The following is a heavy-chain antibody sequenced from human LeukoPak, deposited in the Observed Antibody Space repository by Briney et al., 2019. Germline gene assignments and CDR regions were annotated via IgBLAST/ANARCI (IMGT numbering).Heavy chain of an antibody. V-gene: IGHV4-34*01. CDR3: ARGRRIAAAGTFWGS. D-gene: IGHD6-13*01. J-gene: IGHJ5*02. CDR2: INHSGST. CDR1: GGSFSGSY. Sequence: SETLSLTCAVYGGSFSGSYWSWIRQPPGKGLEWIGEINHSGSTNYNPSLKSRVTISVDTSKNQFSLKLSSVTAADTAVYYCARGRRIAAAGTFWGSWGQGTLVTVSS.